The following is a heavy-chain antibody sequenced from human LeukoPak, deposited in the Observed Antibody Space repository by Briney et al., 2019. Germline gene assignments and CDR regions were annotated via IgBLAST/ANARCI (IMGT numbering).Heavy chain of an antibody. V-gene: IGHV1-46*01. J-gene: IGHJ4*02. D-gene: IGHD3-16*01. Sequence: ASVKVSCKASGYTFTSYYMHWVRQAPGQGLEWMGIINPSGGSTSYAQKFQGRVTMTRDMSTSTAYMELSRLRSDDTAVYYCARGITFGGVASGYFDYWGQGTLVTVSS. CDR3: ARGITFGGVASGYFDY. CDR1: GYTFTSYY. CDR2: INPSGGST.